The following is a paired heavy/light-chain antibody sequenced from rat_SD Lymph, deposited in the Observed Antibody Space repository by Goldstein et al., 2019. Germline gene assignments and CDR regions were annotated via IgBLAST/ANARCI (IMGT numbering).Heavy chain of an antibody. J-gene: IGHJ2*01. CDR3: ARHLRRVPFDY. D-gene: IGHD1-11*01. CDR2: ISSSSSYI. CDR1: GFTFSNYG. V-gene: IGHV5-34*01. Sequence: EVQLVESGGGLVQPGRSLKLSCLASGFTFSNYGMNWIRQAPGKGLEWVASISSSSSYIYYADTVKGRFTISRDNAKNTLYLQMTSLRSEDTALYYCARHLRRVPFDYWGQGVMVTVSS.
Light chain of an antibody. Sequence: DIQMTQSPSVLSASVGDRVTLNCKASQNINKYLNWYQQKLGEAPKLLIYNTNNLQTGIPSRFSGSGSGTDYTLTISSLQPEDVATYFCFQHNSWPLTFGSGTKLEIK. CDR1: QNINKY. CDR3: FQHNSWPLT. CDR2: NTN. V-gene: IGKV22S1*01. J-gene: IGKJ5*01.